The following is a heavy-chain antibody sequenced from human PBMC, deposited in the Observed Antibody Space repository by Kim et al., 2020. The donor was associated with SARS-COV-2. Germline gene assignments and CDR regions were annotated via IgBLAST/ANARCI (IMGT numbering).Heavy chain of an antibody. J-gene: IGHJ4*01. D-gene: IGHD2-15*01. V-gene: IGHV3-23*01. CDR3: AKRGVEAVMGRRCDY. Sequence: GGSLRLSCAASGFTFSTYGMSWVRQAPGKGLEWVSASTGNGAVTYYADSVKGRFAISRDNSKNTLYLQMNSRRAEDTAIYDCAKRGVEAVMGRRCDYWG. CDR1: GFTFSTYG. CDR2: STGNGAVT.